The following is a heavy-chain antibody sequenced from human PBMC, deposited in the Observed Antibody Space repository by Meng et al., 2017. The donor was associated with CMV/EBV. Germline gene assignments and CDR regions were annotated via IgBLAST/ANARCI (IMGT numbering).Heavy chain of an antibody. CDR1: GFTFSNSD. J-gene: IGHJ4*02. Sequence: GGSLRLSCAASGFTFSNSDMNWVRQAPGKGLEWVSYISSSSSTIYDADSVKGRFTISRDNAKNSLYLQMNSLRAEDTAVYYCARAWIAAAGTLDYWGQGTLVTVSS. CDR2: ISSSSSTI. CDR3: ARAWIAAAGTLDY. D-gene: IGHD6-13*01. V-gene: IGHV3-48*04.